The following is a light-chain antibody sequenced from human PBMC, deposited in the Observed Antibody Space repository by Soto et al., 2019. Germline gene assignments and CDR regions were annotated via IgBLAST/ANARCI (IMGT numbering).Light chain of an antibody. Sequence: QSALTQPASVSGSPGQSITISCTGTSSDVGSYNLVSWYQQHPGKAPKLMIYEGSKRPSGVSNRFSGSKSGNTASLTISGLQAEDEADYYCCSYAGSSSFVFGTGTKAIVL. CDR3: CSYAGSSSFV. CDR2: EGS. J-gene: IGLJ1*01. CDR1: SSDVGSYNL. V-gene: IGLV2-23*01.